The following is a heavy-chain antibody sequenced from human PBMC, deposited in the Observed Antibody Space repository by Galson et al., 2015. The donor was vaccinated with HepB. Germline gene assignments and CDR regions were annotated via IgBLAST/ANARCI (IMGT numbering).Heavy chain of an antibody. CDR3: AKDLWRLGASVEAAALDY. Sequence: SLRLSCAASGFTFSNYGMHWVRQAPGKGLEWVAVISNDGTSEYYAGSVKGRFTISRDNARNSLYLQMTSLRGEDTAFYYCAKDLWRLGASVEAAALDYWGPGTLVTVSS. D-gene: IGHD6-13*01. CDR2: ISNDGTSE. V-gene: IGHV3-30*18. J-gene: IGHJ4*02. CDR1: GFTFSNYG.